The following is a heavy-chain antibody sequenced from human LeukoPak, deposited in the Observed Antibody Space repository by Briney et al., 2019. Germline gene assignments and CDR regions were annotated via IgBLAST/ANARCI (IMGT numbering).Heavy chain of an antibody. J-gene: IGHJ4*02. CDR3: ARLRVRGYGYGPWEGPTWVDY. D-gene: IGHD5-18*01. Sequence: SETLSLTCTVSGGSISGRSYYWGWIRQPPGKGLEWIGSMYYSGSTYSNPSLKSRVTISVDTSKNQFSLRLSSVTAADTAVYYCARLRVRGYGYGPWEGPTWVDYWGQGTLVTVSS. CDR2: MYYSGST. CDR1: GGSISGRSYY. V-gene: IGHV4-39*07.